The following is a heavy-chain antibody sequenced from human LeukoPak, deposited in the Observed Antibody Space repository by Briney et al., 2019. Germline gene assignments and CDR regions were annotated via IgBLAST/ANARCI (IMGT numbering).Heavy chain of an antibody. J-gene: IGHJ4*02. Sequence: GGSLRLSCAASGFTFSSYSMNWVRQAPGKGLEWVSYISSSSGTIYYADSVKGRFTISRDNAKNPLYLQMNSLRDDDTAVYYCARERFGDFDYGGQGTLVTVSS. CDR2: ISSSSGTI. V-gene: IGHV3-48*02. CDR3: ARERFGDFDY. CDR1: GFTFSSYS. D-gene: IGHD3-10*01.